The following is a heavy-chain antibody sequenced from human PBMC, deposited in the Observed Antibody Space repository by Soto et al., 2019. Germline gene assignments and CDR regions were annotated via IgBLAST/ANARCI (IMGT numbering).Heavy chain of an antibody. CDR3: ARSIPFGFVMDV. CDR1: GFTFSSYA. V-gene: IGHV3-64*01. J-gene: IGHJ6*02. Sequence: ESGGGLVQPGGSLRLSCAASGFTFSSYAMHWVRQAPGKGLEYVSAITSNGGNTDYASSVKGRFTISRDNSKNTLYLQMGSLRAEDMAVYYCARSIPFGFVMDVWGQGTTVTVSS. D-gene: IGHD3-3*02. CDR2: ITSNGGNT.